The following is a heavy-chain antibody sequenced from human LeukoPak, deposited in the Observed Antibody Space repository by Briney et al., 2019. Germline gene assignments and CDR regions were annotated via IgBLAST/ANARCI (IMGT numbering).Heavy chain of an antibody. CDR2: ISYDGSNK. CDR1: GFTFSSYG. CDR3: AKEMGYGSGSYSN. D-gene: IGHD3-10*01. V-gene: IGHV3-30*18. J-gene: IGHJ4*02. Sequence: GGSLRLSCAASGFTFSSYGMHWVRQAPGKGLEWVAVISYDGSNKYYADSVKGRFTISRDNSKNTLYLQMNSLRAEDTAVYYCAKEMGYGSGSYSNWGQGTLVTVSS.